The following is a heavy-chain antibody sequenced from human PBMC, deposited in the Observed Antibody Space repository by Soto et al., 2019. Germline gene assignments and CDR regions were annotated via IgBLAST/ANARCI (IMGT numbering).Heavy chain of an antibody. V-gene: IGHV1-18*01. Sequence: ASVKVSCKASGYTFTSYGISWVRQAPGQGLEWMGWISAYNGNTNYAQKLQGRVTMTTGTSTSTAYMELRSLRSDDTAVYYCARSGGDYGDYVVHYYYMDVWGKGTTVTVSS. CDR2: ISAYNGNT. CDR3: ARSGGDYGDYVVHYYYMDV. J-gene: IGHJ6*03. D-gene: IGHD4-17*01. CDR1: GYTFTSYG.